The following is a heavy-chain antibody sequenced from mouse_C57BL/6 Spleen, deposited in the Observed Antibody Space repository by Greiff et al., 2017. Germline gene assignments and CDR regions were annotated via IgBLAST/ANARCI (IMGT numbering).Heavy chain of an antibody. V-gene: IGHV1-18*01. CDR2: INPNNGGT. D-gene: IGHD1-1*01. CDR3: ARGDFYYGSSYQAWFAY. CDR1: GYTFTDYN. Sequence: VQLQQSGPELVKPGASVKIPCKDSGYTFTDYNMDWVKQSHGKSLEWIGDINPNNGGTIYNQKFKGKATLTVDKSSSTAYMELRSLTSEDTAVYYCARGDFYYGSSYQAWFAYWGQGTLVTVSA. J-gene: IGHJ3*01.